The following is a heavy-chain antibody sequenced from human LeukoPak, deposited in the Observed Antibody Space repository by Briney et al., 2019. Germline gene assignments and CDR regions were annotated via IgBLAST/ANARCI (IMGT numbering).Heavy chain of an antibody. CDR1: GFTFSSYS. J-gene: IGHJ3*02. CDR2: ISSSSSYI. V-gene: IGHV3-21*01. Sequence: GGSLRLSCAASGFTFSSYSMNWVRQAPGKGLEWVSSISSSSSYIYYADSVKGRFTISRDNAKNSLYLQMNSLRAEDTAVYYCARGYGDYARSAAFDIWGQGTMVTVSS. D-gene: IGHD4-17*01. CDR3: ARGYGDYARSAAFDI.